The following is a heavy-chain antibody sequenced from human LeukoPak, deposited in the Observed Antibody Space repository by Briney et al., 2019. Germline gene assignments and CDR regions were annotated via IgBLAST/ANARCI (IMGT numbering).Heavy chain of an antibody. V-gene: IGHV3-23*01. CDR3: ATYPVSGYYDSSGYFDY. D-gene: IGHD3-22*01. CDR2: ISGSGGSI. J-gene: IGHJ4*02. Sequence: GGFLRLSCAASGFTFSSYAMSWVRQAPGKGLEWVSAISGSGGSIYYADSVKGRFTISRDNSKNTLYLQMNSLRAEDTAVYYCATYPVSGYYDSSGYFDYWGQGTLVTVSS. CDR1: GFTFSSYA.